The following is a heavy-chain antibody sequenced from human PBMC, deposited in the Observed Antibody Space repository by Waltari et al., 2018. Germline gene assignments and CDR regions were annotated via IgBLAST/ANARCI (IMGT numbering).Heavy chain of an antibody. CDR3: ARGLCADVANCYSGTNNFFDP. Sequence: QLQLQESGPGLVKPSETLSLTCVVPGGSLSVNHYYWGWIRHPPGKGLEWIASILYSGTTYYNPSLMRRVSISVDTSQNQFSLRLSSLTAADTAIYYCARGLCADVANCYSGTNNFFDPWGQGTLVTVSS. J-gene: IGHJ5*02. CDR1: GGSLSVNHYY. V-gene: IGHV4-39*01. D-gene: IGHD2-15*01. CDR2: ILYSGTT.